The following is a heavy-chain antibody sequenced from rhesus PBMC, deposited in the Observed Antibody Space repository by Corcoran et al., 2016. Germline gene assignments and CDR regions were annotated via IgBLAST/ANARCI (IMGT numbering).Heavy chain of an antibody. D-gene: IGHD1-26*01. CDR2: IYGSGGST. CDR1: GGSISSNY. CDR3: ARPKWNYMGGFDV. J-gene: IGHJ5-1*01. V-gene: IGHV4-160*01. Sequence: QVQLQESGPGLVKPSETLSLTGAVSGGSISSNYWSWIRQPPGTGLEGIGRIYGSGGSTEYNPSRKSRVNISTEPSKNQFSLKLSYVTAADTAVDYWARPKWNYMGGFDVWGPGVLGTVSS.